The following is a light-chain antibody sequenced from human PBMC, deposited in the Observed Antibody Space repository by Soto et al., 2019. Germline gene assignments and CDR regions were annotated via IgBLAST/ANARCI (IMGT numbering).Light chain of an antibody. Sequence: QSVLTQSPSAPASLGASVKLTCTLSSGHSSYAIAWHQQQPEKGPRYLMKLNSDGSHSKGDGIPDRFSGSSSGAERYLTISSLQSDDEADYYCQTWGTGIHMVFGGGSKLTVL. CDR3: QTWGTGIHMV. V-gene: IGLV4-69*01. CDR2: LNSDGSH. J-gene: IGLJ2*01. CDR1: SGHSSYA.